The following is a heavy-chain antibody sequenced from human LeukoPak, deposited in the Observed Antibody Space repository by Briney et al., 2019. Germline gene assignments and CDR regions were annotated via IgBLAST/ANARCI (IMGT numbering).Heavy chain of an antibody. V-gene: IGHV3-30*04. J-gene: IGHJ4*02. Sequence: GGSLRLSCAASGFTFSSYAMNWVRQAPGKGLEWVAAIAFDDTDRYYIDSVKGRFTISRDDSKNTLYLHMTSLRAEDTAVYYCTNSDDYGDYWGQGTLVTVSS. CDR3: TNSDDYGDY. CDR1: GFTFSSYA. CDR2: IAFDDTDR.